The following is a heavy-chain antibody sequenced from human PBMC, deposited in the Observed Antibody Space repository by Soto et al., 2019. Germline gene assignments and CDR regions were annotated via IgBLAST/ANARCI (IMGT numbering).Heavy chain of an antibody. CDR3: AGSITMVRGVIYMAFDI. D-gene: IGHD3-10*01. Sequence: SETLSLTCTVSGGSISSYYWSWIRQPPGKGLEWIGYIYYSGSTNYNPSLKSRVTISVDTSKNQFSLKLSSVTAADTAVYYCAGSITMVRGVIYMAFDIWGQGTMVTVSS. CDR2: IYYSGST. V-gene: IGHV4-59*08. J-gene: IGHJ3*02. CDR1: GGSISSYY.